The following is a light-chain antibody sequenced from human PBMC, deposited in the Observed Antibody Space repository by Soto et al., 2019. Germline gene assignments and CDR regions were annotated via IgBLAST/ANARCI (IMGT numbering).Light chain of an antibody. CDR3: QQYENYWT. CDR2: DAS. J-gene: IGKJ1*01. Sequence: DIQMTQSPSSLSASVGDRVTITCRASQSISSYLQWYQQKPGKAPKLLIYDASNLESGVPSRFSGSGSGTEFTLTISNLKPDDFATYYCQQYENYWTFGQGTKVDIK. V-gene: IGKV1-5*01. CDR1: QSISSY.